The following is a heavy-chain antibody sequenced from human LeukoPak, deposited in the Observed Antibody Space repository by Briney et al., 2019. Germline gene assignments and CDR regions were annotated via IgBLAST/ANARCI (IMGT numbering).Heavy chain of an antibody. V-gene: IGHV3-74*01. Sequence: GGSLRLSCAASGLSFHNTWMPWIRQAPGKGLVWVSRIINDGITTTYADSVKGRFTISRDNAKKTLYLQMNSLRADDTGVYYGAADGEYAFLVWGQGTTVTVSS. CDR3: AADGEYAFLV. CDR1: GLSFHNTW. CDR2: IINDGITT. J-gene: IGHJ3*01. D-gene: IGHD2/OR15-2a*01.